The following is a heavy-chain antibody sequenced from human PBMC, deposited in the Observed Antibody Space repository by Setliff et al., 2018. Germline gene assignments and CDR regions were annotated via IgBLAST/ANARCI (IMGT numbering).Heavy chain of an antibody. J-gene: IGHJ6*03. D-gene: IGHD2-15*01. CDR1: GGSIRSYY. Sequence: SETLSLTCTVSGGSIRSYYWNWIRQPPGKGLEWIGYIYYSGSTNYNPSLKSRVTISVDTSKNHFSLKLSSVTAADTAVYYCARAPGRQDYHYMELWGKGTTVTVSS. CDR2: IYYSGST. CDR3: ARAPGRQDYHYMEL. V-gene: IGHV4-59*08.